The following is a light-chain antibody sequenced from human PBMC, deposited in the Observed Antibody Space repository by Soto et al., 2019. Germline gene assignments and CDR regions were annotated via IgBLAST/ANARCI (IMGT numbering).Light chain of an antibody. J-gene: IGLJ1*01. CDR3: ISYSSSTTLVV. CDR1: SGDISGYNY. CDR2: DVS. Sequence: SVLTQPASLSGSPGQSITISCTATSGDISGYNYVSWYQQHPGKAPKLMIYDVSNRPSGVSNRFSGSKSGNTASLTISGLQDEDEADYYCISYSSSTTLVVFGAGTKVTVL. V-gene: IGLV2-14*03.